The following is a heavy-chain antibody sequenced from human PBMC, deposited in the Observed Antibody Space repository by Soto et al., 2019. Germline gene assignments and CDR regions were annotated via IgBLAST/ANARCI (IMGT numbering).Heavy chain of an antibody. CDR2: INHSGST. CDR3: ASRGDYVWGSYRYTDGGGYDY. D-gene: IGHD3-16*02. V-gene: IGHV4-34*01. Sequence: QVQLQQWGAGLLKPSETLSLTCAVYGGSFSGYYWSWIRQPPGKGLEWIGEINHSGSTNSNPSLKSRVTISVDTSKTQFSLKLSSVTAADTAVYSCASRGDYVWGSYRYTDGGGYDYWGQGTLVTVSS. J-gene: IGHJ4*02. CDR1: GGSFSGYY.